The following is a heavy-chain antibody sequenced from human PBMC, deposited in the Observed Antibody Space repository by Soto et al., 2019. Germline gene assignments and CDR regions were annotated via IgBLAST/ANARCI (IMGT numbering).Heavy chain of an antibody. D-gene: IGHD3-3*01. CDR3: ARLEWLSYYFDY. V-gene: IGHV4-31*03. CDR1: GGSISSGGYY. Sequence: PSETLSLTCTVSGGSISSGGYYWSWIRQHPGKGLEWIGYIYYSGSTYYNPSLKSRVTISVDTSKNQFSLKLSSVTAADTAVYYCARLEWLSYYFDYWGQGTLVTVSS. J-gene: IGHJ4*02. CDR2: IYYSGST.